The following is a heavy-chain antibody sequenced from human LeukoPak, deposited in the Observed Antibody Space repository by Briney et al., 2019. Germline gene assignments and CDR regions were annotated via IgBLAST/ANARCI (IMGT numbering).Heavy chain of an antibody. Sequence: ASVKVSCKASGYTFTSYGISWVRQAPGQGLEWMGWISAYNGNTKYAQKLQGRVTMTIDRSTGTAYMELRSLRSDDTAVYYCARDSTTYYYGSGSSLFDPWGQGTLVTVSS. V-gene: IGHV1-18*01. CDR2: ISAYNGNT. CDR3: ARDSTTYYYGSGSSLFDP. CDR1: GYTFTSYG. D-gene: IGHD3-10*01. J-gene: IGHJ5*02.